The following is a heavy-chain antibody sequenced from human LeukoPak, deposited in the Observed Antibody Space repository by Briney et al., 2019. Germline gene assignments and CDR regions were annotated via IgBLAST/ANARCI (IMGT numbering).Heavy chain of an antibody. CDR2: MNPNSGNT. CDR3: ARGGWLGAFDI. V-gene: IGHV1-8*02. D-gene: IGHD3-10*01. Sequence: ASVKVSCKASGYTFTGYYMHWVRQATGQGLEWMGWMNPNSGNTGYAQKFQGRVTMTRNTSISTAYMELSSLRSEDTAVYYCARGGWLGAFDIWGQGTMVTVSS. CDR1: GYTFTGYY. J-gene: IGHJ3*02.